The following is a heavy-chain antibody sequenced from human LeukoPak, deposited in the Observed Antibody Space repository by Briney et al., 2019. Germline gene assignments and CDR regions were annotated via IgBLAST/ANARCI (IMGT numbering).Heavy chain of an antibody. CDR2: ISGSGGST. D-gene: IGHD3-10*01. Sequence: GGSLRLFCTASGDTFSRNGMTWVRQAPGRGLEWVSAISGSGGSTYYADSVKGRFTISRDNSRNTLYLQMNSLRAEDTAVYYCAKDRRAGSYDYWGQGTLVTVSS. CDR3: AKDRRAGSYDY. V-gene: IGHV3-23*01. J-gene: IGHJ4*02. CDR1: GDTFSRNG.